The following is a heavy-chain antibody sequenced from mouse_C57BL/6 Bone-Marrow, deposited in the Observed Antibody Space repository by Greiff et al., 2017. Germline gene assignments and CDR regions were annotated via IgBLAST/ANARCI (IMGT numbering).Heavy chain of an antibody. V-gene: IGHV1-72*01. Sequence: QVQLKQPGAELVKPGASVKLSCTASGYTFTSYWMHWVKQRPGRGLEWIGRIDPNSGGTKYNAKFKSKATLTVDKPSSTAYMQLSSLTSEDSAVDYCAREPLLLRYFDVWGTGTTVTVSS. J-gene: IGHJ1*03. CDR3: AREPLLLRYFDV. CDR1: GYTFTSYW. D-gene: IGHD1-1*01. CDR2: IDPNSGGT.